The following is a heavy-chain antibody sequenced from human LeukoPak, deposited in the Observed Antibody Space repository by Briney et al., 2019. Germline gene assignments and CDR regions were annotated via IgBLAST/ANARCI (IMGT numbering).Heavy chain of an antibody. CDR1: GFTFSSYE. CDR2: ISSSGSTI. D-gene: IGHD3-9*01. Sequence: GGSLRLSCAASGFTFSSYEMNWVRQAPGKGLEWVSYISSSGSTIYYADSMKGRFTISRDNAKNSLYLQMNSLRAEDTAVYYCARVTGYMIEDYFDYWGQGILVTVSS. CDR3: ARVTGYMIEDYFDY. V-gene: IGHV3-48*03. J-gene: IGHJ4*02.